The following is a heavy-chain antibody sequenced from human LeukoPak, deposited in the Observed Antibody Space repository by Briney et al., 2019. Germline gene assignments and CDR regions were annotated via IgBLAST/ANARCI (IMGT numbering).Heavy chain of an antibody. V-gene: IGHV4-34*01. Sequence: SETLPLPCAVYGGSFSGYYWSWIRQPPGKGLEWIGEINHSGSTNYNPSLKSRVTISVDTSKNQFSLKLSSVTAADTAVYYCARRPWSGYARRGFDYWGQGTLVTVPS. D-gene: IGHD3-3*01. CDR3: ARRPWSGYARRGFDY. J-gene: IGHJ4*02. CDR2: INHSGST. CDR1: GGSFSGYY.